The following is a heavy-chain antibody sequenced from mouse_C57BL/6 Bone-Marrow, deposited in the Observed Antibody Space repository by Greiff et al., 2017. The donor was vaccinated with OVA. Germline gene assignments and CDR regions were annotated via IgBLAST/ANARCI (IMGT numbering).Heavy chain of an antibody. D-gene: IGHD2-3*01. CDR3: AKTAYDGFPYAMDY. V-gene: IGHV2-5*01. CDR2: IWRGGST. Sequence: VQLQQSGPGLVQPSQSLSITCTVSGFSLTSYGVHWVRQSPGKGLEWLGVIWRGGSTAYNAAFMSRLSITKDNSKSQVFFKMNSLQADDTAIYYCAKTAYDGFPYAMDYWGQGTSVTVSS. J-gene: IGHJ4*01. CDR1: GFSLTSYG.